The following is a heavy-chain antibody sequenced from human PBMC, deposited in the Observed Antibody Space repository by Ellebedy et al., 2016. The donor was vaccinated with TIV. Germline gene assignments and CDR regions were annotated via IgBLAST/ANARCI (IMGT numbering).Heavy chain of an antibody. CDR2: INSDGTST. CDR3: VRGGQLDS. V-gene: IGHV3-74*01. CDR1: GFTFSSYS. D-gene: IGHD5-18*01. J-gene: IGHJ4*02. Sequence: GESLKISCAASGFTFSSYSMNWVRQAPGKGLVWVSRINSDGTSTNYADSVKGRFPISRDNVKNTLYLQMNSLRVEDTAVYYCVRGGQLDSWGQGTLVTVSS.